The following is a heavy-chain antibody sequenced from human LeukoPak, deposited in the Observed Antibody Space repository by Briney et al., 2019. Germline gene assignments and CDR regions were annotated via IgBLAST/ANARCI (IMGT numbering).Heavy chain of an antibody. D-gene: IGHD3-3*01. J-gene: IGHJ4*02. V-gene: IGHV4-39*01. Sequence: SETLSLTCTVSGDSISSYYWGWIRQPPGKGLEWIGSIYYSGSTYYNPSLKSRVTISVDTSKNQFSLKLSSVTAADTAVYYCARQFWSGYSSLDYWGQGTLVTVSS. CDR1: GDSISSYY. CDR2: IYYSGST. CDR3: ARQFWSGYSSLDY.